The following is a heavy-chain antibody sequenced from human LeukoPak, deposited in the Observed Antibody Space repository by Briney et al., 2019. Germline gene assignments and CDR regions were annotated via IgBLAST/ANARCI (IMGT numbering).Heavy chain of an antibody. J-gene: IGHJ6*02. V-gene: IGHV4-59*01. CDR1: GGSISGYF. CDR2: IFYSGST. Sequence: SETLSLTCTVSGGSISGYFWSWIRQPPGQGLEWIGYIFYSGSTNYKSSLKSRVTISVDTSKNQFSLKLTSVTAADTAVYYCARDLDWNDEDYYYGMDVWGQGTTVTVSS. D-gene: IGHD1-1*01. CDR3: ARDLDWNDEDYYYGMDV.